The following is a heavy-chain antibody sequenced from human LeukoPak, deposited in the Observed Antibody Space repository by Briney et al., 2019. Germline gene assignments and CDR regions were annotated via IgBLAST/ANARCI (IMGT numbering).Heavy chain of an antibody. CDR1: GFTFSNAW. V-gene: IGHV3-15*01. J-gene: IGHJ4*02. CDR3: TQRLDTYSSSEDV. CDR2: IKSKTDGGTT. Sequence: PGGSLRLSCAASGFTFSNAWMSWVRQAPGKGLEWVGRIKSKTDGGTTDYAAPVKGRFTISRDDSKNTLYLQMNSLKTEDTAVYYCTQRLDTYSSSEDVWGQGTLVTVSS. D-gene: IGHD6-6*01.